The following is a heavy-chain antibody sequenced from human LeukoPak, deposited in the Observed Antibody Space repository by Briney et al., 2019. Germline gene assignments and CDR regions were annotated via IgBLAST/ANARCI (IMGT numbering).Heavy chain of an antibody. D-gene: IGHD2-2*01. CDR2: IYYSGST. CDR3: ARSGSRVLPAAI. CDR1: DGSVSSGSYY. Sequence: SETLSLTCTVSDGSVSSGSYYWSWIRQPPGKGLEWIGYIYYSGSTNYNPSLKSRVTISVDTSKNQFSLKLSSVTAADTAVYYCARSGSRVLPAAIWGQGTLVTVSS. J-gene: IGHJ4*02. V-gene: IGHV4-61*01.